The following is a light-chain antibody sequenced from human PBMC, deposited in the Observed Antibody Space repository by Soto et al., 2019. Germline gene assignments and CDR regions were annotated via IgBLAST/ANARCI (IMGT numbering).Light chain of an antibody. CDR3: RREGKARIT. CDR2: GTS. CDR1: ERIYSAY. V-gene: IGKV3-20*01. J-gene: IGKJ5*01. Sequence: EVVLRQSPGTLSLSRGERATLSCRASERIYSAYLGWYQQKPGQAPRLLIYGTSSRATGIPDRFSGSGSGTDFTLTISRLEPEDFTGYDGRREGKARITVDQQTRLEIK.